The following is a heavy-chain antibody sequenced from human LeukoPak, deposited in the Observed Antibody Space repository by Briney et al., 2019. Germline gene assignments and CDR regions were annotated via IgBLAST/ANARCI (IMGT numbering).Heavy chain of an antibody. Sequence: SETLSLTCAVSGFSISSSYYWGWIRQPPGKGLEWIGSIYYSGSTYYNPSLKSRVTISVDTSKNQFSLKLSSVTAADTAVYYCARLACSSTSCWGYDAFDIWGQGTMVTVSS. CDR3: ARLACSSTSCWGYDAFDI. CDR2: IYYSGST. V-gene: IGHV4-39*01. CDR1: GFSISSSYY. D-gene: IGHD2-2*01. J-gene: IGHJ3*02.